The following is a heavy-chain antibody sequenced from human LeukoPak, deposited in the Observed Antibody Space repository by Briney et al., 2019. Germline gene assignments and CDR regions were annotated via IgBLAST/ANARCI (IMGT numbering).Heavy chain of an antibody. CDR3: ARQCIGSSCY. D-gene: IGHD3-22*01. CDR2: ISGSDTYT. Sequence: GGSLRLSCAASGFTFGDYYMIWIRQAPGKGLEWVSYISGSDTYTDYADSVKGRFTISRDNAQNSLYLQMNTLRADDTAVYYCARQCIGSSCYWGRGTLVTVSS. V-gene: IGHV3-11*03. CDR1: GFTFGDYY. J-gene: IGHJ4*02.